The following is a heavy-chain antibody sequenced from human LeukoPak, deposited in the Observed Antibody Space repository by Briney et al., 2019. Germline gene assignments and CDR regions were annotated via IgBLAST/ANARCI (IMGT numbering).Heavy chain of an antibody. D-gene: IGHD3-3*01. CDR2: ISAYNGNT. Sequence: ASVKVSCKASGYTFTGYYMHWVRQAPGQGLEWMGWISAYNGNTNYAQKLQGRVTMTTDTSTSTAYMELRSLRSDDTAVYYCARDWSGPKFDYWGQGTLVTVSS. J-gene: IGHJ4*02. V-gene: IGHV1-18*04. CDR3: ARDWSGPKFDY. CDR1: GYTFTGYY.